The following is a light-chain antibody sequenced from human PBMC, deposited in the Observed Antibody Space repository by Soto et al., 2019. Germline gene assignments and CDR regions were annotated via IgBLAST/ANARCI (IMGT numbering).Light chain of an antibody. CDR2: DAS. J-gene: IGKJ4*01. CDR3: QQRSNWPPAP. Sequence: EIVLTQSPATLSLSPGERATLSCRASQSVSNYLAWYQQKPGQAPRLLIYDASNRATGIPARFSGSGSGTDFTLTISSLVPEDFAVYYCQQRSNWPPAPFGGGTRVEIK. CDR1: QSVSNY. V-gene: IGKV3-11*01.